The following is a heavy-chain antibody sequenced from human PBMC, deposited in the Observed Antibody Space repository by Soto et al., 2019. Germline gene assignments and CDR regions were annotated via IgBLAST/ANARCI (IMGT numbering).Heavy chain of an antibody. J-gene: IGHJ6*04. Sequence: EVQLVESGGGLVQPGGSLRLSCAASGFTFSGRSMHWVRQAPGKGLVWVSGIDNAGTDSTYADSVKGRFTSSRDNAKIKLYLQMNSLRVEDTAVYYCARGWFGPDVWGKGTTVTVSS. CDR1: GFTFSGRS. D-gene: IGHD3-10*01. CDR3: ARGWFGPDV. V-gene: IGHV3-74*01. CDR2: IDNAGTDS.